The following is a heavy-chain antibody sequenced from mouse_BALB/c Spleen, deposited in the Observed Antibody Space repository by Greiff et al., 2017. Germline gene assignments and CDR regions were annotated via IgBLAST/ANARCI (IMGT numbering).Heavy chain of an antibody. V-gene: IGHV1-7*01. Sequence: VKVVESGAELAKPGASVKMSCKASGYTFTSYWMHWVKQRPGQGLEWIGYINPSTGYTEYNQKFKDKATLTADKSSSTAYMQLSSLTSEDSAVYYCASRQLGLGAMDYWGQGTSVTVSS. CDR3: ASRQLGLGAMDY. J-gene: IGHJ4*01. CDR1: GYTFTSYW. D-gene: IGHD3-2*01. CDR2: INPSTGYT.